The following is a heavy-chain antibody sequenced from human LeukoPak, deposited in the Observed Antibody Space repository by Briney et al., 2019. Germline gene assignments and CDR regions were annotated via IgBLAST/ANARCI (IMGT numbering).Heavy chain of an antibody. CDR3: ARGATIAVAGPFPDY. V-gene: IGHV1-46*01. CDR1: GYTFTSNY. D-gene: IGHD6-19*01. J-gene: IGHJ4*02. CDR2: ISPSGGST. Sequence: ASVKVSCKAFGYTFTSNYMHWVRQAPGQGPECMGVISPSGGSTTYAQKFQGRVTLTRDTSTSTVYMELSSLRSEDTAVYYCARGATIAVAGPFPDYWGQGTLVTVSS.